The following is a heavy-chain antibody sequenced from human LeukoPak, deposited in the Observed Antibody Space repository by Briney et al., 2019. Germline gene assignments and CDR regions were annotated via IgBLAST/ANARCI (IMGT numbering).Heavy chain of an antibody. Sequence: SETLFLTCTVSGGSISSYYWSWIRQPPGKGLEWIGYIYYSGSTNYNPSLKSRVTISVDTSKNQFSLKLSSVTAADTAVYYCARGTHREGDFDYWGQGTLVTVSS. V-gene: IGHV4-59*01. CDR2: IYYSGST. D-gene: IGHD1-14*01. CDR3: ARGTHREGDFDY. J-gene: IGHJ4*02. CDR1: GGSISSYY.